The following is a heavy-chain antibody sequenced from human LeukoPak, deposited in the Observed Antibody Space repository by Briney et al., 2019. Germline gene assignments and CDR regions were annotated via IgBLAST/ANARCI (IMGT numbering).Heavy chain of an antibody. CDR1: GFTFSSYA. D-gene: IGHD6-19*01. CDR3: AKDPQFYVAGSIFDY. Sequence: GGSLRLSCAASGFTFSSYAMSWVRQAPGKGLEWVSAISGSGGSTYYAASVKGRFTISRDNSKNTLYLQMNSLRAEDTAVYYCAKDPQFYVAGSIFDYWGQGTLVTVSS. CDR2: ISGSGGST. J-gene: IGHJ4*02. V-gene: IGHV3-23*01.